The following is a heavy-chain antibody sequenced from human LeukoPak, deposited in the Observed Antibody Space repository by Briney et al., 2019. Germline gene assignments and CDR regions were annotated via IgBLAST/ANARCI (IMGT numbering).Heavy chain of an antibody. V-gene: IGHV5-51*01. Sequence: GESLKISCKGSGYSFTSYWIGWVRQMPGKGLEWMGIIYPGDSDTRYSPSFQGQVTISADKSISTAYLQWSSLKASDTAMYYCARYEYCSSTSCYSNWFDPWGQGTLVTVSS. CDR3: ARYEYCSSTSCYSNWFDP. CDR2: IYPGDSDT. CDR1: GYSFTSYW. D-gene: IGHD2-2*01. J-gene: IGHJ5*02.